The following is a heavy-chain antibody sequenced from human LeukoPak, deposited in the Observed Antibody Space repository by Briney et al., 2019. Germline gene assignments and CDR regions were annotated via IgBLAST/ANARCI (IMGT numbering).Heavy chain of an antibody. V-gene: IGHV3-23*01. CDR3: AKDRTCIALAGMFFDV. CDR2: ISGSGVTT. J-gene: IGHJ4*02. CDR1: GFTFNSYA. Sequence: PGGSLRLSCAASGFTFNSYAMSWVRQAPGKGLEWVSGISGSGVTTFYADSVKGRFTISRDNSKNTLYLQMNSLRAEDTALYYCAKDRTCIALAGMFFDVWGQGTLVTVSS. D-gene: IGHD6-19*01.